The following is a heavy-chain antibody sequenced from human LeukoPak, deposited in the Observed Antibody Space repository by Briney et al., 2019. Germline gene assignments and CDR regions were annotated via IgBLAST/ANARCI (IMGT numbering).Heavy chain of an antibody. CDR2: IYSGGST. J-gene: IGHJ6*02. CDR3: ARYGSSRYYGMDV. D-gene: IGHD6-6*01. V-gene: IGHV3-66*01. Sequence: GGSLRLSCAASGFIVSSNYMSWVRQAPGKGLEWVSVIYSGGSTYYADSVKGRFTISRDNSKNTLYLQMNSLRAEDTAVYYCARYGSSRYYGMDVWGQGTTVTVSS. CDR1: GFIVSSNY.